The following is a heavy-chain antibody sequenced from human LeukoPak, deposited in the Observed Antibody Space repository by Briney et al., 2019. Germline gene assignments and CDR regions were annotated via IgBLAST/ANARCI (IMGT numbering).Heavy chain of an antibody. D-gene: IGHD3-22*01. V-gene: IGHV3-48*01. CDR1: GFTFSSYS. J-gene: IGHJ3*02. Sequence: GGSLRLSCAASGFTFSSYSMNWVRQAPGKGLEWVSYISSSSSTIYYADSVKGRFTISRDNAKNSLYLQMNSLRAEDTAVYYCAREGDYYDSSGYSPDAFDIWGQGTMVTVSS. CDR2: ISSSSSTI. CDR3: AREGDYYDSSGYSPDAFDI.